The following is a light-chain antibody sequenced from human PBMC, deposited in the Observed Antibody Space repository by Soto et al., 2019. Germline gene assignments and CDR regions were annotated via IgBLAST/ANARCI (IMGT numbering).Light chain of an antibody. CDR1: QRVSSN. CDR3: QQYTTLPPGT. Sequence: EIVRTQAPSTLSVSPGERAILSGKASQRVSSNLAGYQQKPGQAHRLLIYGASTRATGIQARFSGSGSGTDFTLTISSLQYEAFAVYCCQQYTTLPPGTFCGGTNVAIK. J-gene: IGKJ4*01. V-gene: IGKV3-15*01. CDR2: GAS.